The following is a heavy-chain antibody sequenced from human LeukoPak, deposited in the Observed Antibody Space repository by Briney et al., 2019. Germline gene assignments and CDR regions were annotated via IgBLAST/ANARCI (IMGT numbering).Heavy chain of an antibody. CDR2: INHSGST. V-gene: IGHV4-38-2*01. Sequence: PSESLSLTCDVSAFSLSSVYNWGWIRQPPGKGRWCIATINHSGSTYYNPSLKSRVTISVDTSKNQFSLKLSSVTAADTAVYYCARHERFYYYYMDVWGKGTTVTVSS. D-gene: IGHD1-1*01. CDR3: ARHERFYYYYMDV. J-gene: IGHJ6*03. CDR1: AFSLSSVYN.